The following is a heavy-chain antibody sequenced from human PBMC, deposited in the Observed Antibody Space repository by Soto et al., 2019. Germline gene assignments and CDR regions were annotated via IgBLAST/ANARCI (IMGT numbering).Heavy chain of an antibody. CDR2: INSSGSST. Sequence: QVQLVQSGAEVKKPGASLKVSCKASGYTFTSYSMHWVRQAPGQGLGWMGIINSSGSSTSYAQKCQGRVTRTRDTSTSTVYMELSSLRSEDTAVYYCARYRDSSGYCCYCGQGTPVTVSS. J-gene: IGHJ4*02. V-gene: IGHV1-46*01. CDR1: GYTFTSYS. CDR3: ARYRDSSGYCCY. D-gene: IGHD3-22*01.